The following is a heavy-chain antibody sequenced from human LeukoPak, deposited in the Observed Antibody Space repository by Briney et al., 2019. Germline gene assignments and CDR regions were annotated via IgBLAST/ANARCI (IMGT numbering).Heavy chain of an antibody. J-gene: IGHJ3*02. CDR2: IIPIFGAA. D-gene: IGHD1-26*01. CDR3: ARDLSRYSGSYSEPYDI. CDR1: GGTFISYA. V-gene: IGHV1-69*13. Sequence: ASVKVSCKASGGTFISYAISWVRQAPGQGLEWMGGIIPIFGAANYAQKFQGRVTITADESTSTAYMELSSLRSEDTAVYYCARDLSRYSGSYSEPYDIWGQGTMVTVSS.